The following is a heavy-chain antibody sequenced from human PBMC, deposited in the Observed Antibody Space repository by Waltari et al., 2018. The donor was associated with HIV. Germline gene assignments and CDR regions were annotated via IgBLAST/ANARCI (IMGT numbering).Heavy chain of an antibody. CDR3: ARGDVVEPTGDFYYSMDV. V-gene: IGHV1-46*03. CDR2: INPRGGST. D-gene: IGHD2-2*01. Sequence: QVQLVQSGAEVKKPGASVKVSCKASGYTFTSPSIPWVRQAPGQGLEWMGKINPRGGSTSHAQKFQGRVTMTRDTSTSTVYMELSSLRSEDTAVYYCARGDVVEPTGDFYYSMDVWGQGTTVTVSS. CDR1: GYTFTSPS. J-gene: IGHJ6*02.